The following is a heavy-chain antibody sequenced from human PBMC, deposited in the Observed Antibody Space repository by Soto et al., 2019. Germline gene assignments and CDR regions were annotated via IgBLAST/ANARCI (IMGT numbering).Heavy chain of an antibody. CDR3: ARDPANLALAVAYFDS. Sequence: LSLTCRVSGSSITHSFYWGWIRQSPEKGLEWIGSISHTGRTSYNPSLKSRVSISVDTSKNQFSLTLTSVTAADTAVYYCARDPANLALAVAYFDSWGQGTLVTVSS. J-gene: IGHJ4*02. D-gene: IGHD2-15*01. CDR1: GSSITHSFY. V-gene: IGHV4-38-2*02. CDR2: ISHTGRT.